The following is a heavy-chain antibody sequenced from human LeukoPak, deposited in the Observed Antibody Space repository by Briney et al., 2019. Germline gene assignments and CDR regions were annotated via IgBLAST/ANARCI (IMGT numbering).Heavy chain of an antibody. J-gene: IGHJ4*02. D-gene: IGHD2-8*01. CDR1: GFTFSSYS. CDR3: ARVSRLNLFIDY. Sequence: GGSLRLSCAASGFTFSSYSMNWVRQAPGKGLEWVSSISSSSSYIYYADSVKGRFTISRDNAKNSLYLQMNSLRAEDTAVYYCARVSRLNLFIDYWGQGTLVTVPS. CDR2: ISSSSSYI. V-gene: IGHV3-21*01.